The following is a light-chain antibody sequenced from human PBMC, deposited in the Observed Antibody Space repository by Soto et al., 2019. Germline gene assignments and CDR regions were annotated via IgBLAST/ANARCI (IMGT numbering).Light chain of an antibody. CDR2: DAS. CDR1: QSVSSY. CDR3: QQRSNWPPSCT. V-gene: IGKV3-11*01. J-gene: IGKJ2*02. Sequence: EIVLTQSPATLSLSPGERATLSCRASQSVSSYLAWYQQKPGQAPRLLIYDASNRATGIPARFSGSGSGTDFTLTISSLEPEDFAVYYCQQRSNWPPSCTFGQGTKLE.